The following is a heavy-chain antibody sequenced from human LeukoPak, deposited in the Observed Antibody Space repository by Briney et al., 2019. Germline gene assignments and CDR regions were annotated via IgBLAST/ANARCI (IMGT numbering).Heavy chain of an antibody. J-gene: IGHJ4*02. CDR1: GDIFIRHT. CDR2: ISSSGSPI. CDR3: AREYDSRARFDS. Sequence: GGSLRLSCVGSGDIFIRHTMIGVRRAPGKGLEGIAYISSSGSPIYYADSVKGRFTVSRDNAGTALFLHMNSLRAEDTAVYYCAREYDSRARFDSWGQGTLVTVSS. V-gene: IGHV3-48*01. D-gene: IGHD6-13*01.